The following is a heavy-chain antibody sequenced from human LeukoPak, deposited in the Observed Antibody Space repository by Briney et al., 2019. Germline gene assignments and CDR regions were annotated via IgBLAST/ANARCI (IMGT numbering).Heavy chain of an antibody. CDR1: GFTFSSYS. Sequence: GGSLRLSCAASGFTFSSYSMNWVRQAPGKGLEWVSSISSSSSYIYYADSVKGRFTISRDNAKNSLYLQMNSLRAEDTAVYYCARDRSRIGGIDYWGQGTLVTVSS. CDR2: ISSSSSYI. J-gene: IGHJ4*02. V-gene: IGHV3-21*01. D-gene: IGHD3-16*01. CDR3: ARDRSRIGGIDY.